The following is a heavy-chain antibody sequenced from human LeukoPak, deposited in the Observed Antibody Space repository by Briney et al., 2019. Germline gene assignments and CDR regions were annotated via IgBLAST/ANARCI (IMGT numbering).Heavy chain of an antibody. Sequence: GGSLRLSCVASGFTFSRNAMNWVRQAPGKGLEWVASISGNGVGTYYADSVKGRFNISRDNSKNTLYLQMNSLRTEDTAVYHCAKDANYFDSGSYLIPFDFWGQGTLVTVSS. CDR2: ISGNGVGT. J-gene: IGHJ4*02. V-gene: IGHV3-23*01. D-gene: IGHD3-22*01. CDR1: GFTFSRNA. CDR3: AKDANYFDSGSYLIPFDF.